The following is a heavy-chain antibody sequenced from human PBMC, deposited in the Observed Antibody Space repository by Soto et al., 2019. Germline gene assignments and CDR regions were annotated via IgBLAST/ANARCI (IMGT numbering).Heavy chain of an antibody. CDR2: INAGNSKT. CDR1: GYTFSGHA. D-gene: IGHD3-10*02. CDR3: GRDQSGTGYYVDWFDP. Sequence: ASVKVSCKASGYTFSGHAIHWLRQAPEQRPGWLGWINAGNSKTYYSEKFEGRVTFTRDTVATTVNMELTSLTSEDTVVYYCGRDQSGTGYYVDWFDPWGQGTLVTVSS. J-gene: IGHJ5*02. V-gene: IGHV1-3*01.